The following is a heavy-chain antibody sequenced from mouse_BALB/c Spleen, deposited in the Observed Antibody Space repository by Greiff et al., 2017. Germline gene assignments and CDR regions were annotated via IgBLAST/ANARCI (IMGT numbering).Heavy chain of an antibody. V-gene: IGHV1-7*01. D-gene: IGHD4-1*01. J-gene: IGHJ3*01. Sequence: VQLQQSGAELAKPGASVKMSCKASGYTFTSYWMHWVKQRPGQGLEWIGYINPSTGYTEYNQKFKDKATLTADKSSSTAYMQLGSLTSEDSAVYYYARGNWEGGFDYGGQGTLVTVSA. CDR1: GYTFTSYW. CDR2: INPSTGYT. CDR3: ARGNWEGGFDY.